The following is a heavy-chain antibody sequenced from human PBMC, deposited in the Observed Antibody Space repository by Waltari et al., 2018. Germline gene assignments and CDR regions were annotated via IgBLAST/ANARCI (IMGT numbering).Heavy chain of an antibody. V-gene: IGHV4-59*01. J-gene: IGHJ5*02. Sequence: QVQLQESGPGLVKPSETLSLTCTVPGGSISSYYSSWLRRPPGKGLVWIGYIYYSGSTNYNPSRKSRDTISVDTAKNQFSLKLSSVTAADTGVYYCAREEGTTRNWFDPWGQGTLVTVSS. CDR3: AREEGTTRNWFDP. CDR2: IYYSGST. CDR1: GGSISSYY. D-gene: IGHD4-4*01.